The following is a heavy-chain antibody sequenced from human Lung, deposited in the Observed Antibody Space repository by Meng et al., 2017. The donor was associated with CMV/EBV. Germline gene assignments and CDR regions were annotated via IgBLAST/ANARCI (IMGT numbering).Heavy chain of an antibody. CDR1: GFPFRSYA. CDR3: AKDVSKLGYFDL. V-gene: IGHV3-23*01. Sequence: CAASGFPFRSYAMSWVRQAPGKGLEWVSAISGSGGSTYYADSVKGRFTISRDNSKNTLYLQMNSLRAEDTAVYYCAKDVSKLGYFDLWGRGTLVTVSS. J-gene: IGHJ2*01. D-gene: IGHD2-8*01. CDR2: ISGSGGST.